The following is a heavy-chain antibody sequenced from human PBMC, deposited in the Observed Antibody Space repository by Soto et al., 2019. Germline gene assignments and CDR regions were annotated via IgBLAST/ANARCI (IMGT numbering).Heavy chain of an antibody. CDR2: ITGTGSSA. CDR1: GFSFRTYA. CDR3: AKDDWGAASRRFDY. J-gene: IGHJ4*02. D-gene: IGHD7-27*01. Sequence: EVQLLQSGGGLVQPGGSLRLSCVGSGFSFRTYAMSWVRQAPGKGLEWVAGITGTGSSADYADSVKGRFTISRDNSKNPLYLHLKNLRADDTAVFYCAKDDWGAASRRFDYWGQGTLVTVSS. V-gene: IGHV3-23*01.